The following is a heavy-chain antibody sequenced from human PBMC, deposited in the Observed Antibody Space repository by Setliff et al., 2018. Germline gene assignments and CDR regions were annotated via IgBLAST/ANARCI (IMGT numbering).Heavy chain of an antibody. CDR3: ASSRDYNFWSGYYSPLDY. Sequence: ASVKVSCKASGGTFSGYAISWVRQAPGQGLEWMGRIIPIFGTANYAQSFQGRVTITADESTSTAYMELSSLRSEDTAVYYCASSRDYNFWSGYYSPLDYWGQGTLVTVSS. D-gene: IGHD3-3*01. CDR1: GGTFSGYA. V-gene: IGHV1-69*13. J-gene: IGHJ4*02. CDR2: IIPIFGTA.